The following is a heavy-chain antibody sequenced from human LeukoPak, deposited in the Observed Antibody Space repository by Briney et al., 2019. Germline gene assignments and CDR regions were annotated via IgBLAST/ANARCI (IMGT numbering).Heavy chain of an antibody. Sequence: GGSLRLSCEASGFIFSNYEMNWVRQAPGKGLEWVANIKQDGSVKYYVDSVKGRFTISRDNAKNSLYVQMNSLRAEDTAVYYCARVGYSSSSFDYWGQGTLVTVSS. CDR2: IKQDGSVK. V-gene: IGHV3-7*01. CDR3: ARVGYSSSSFDY. J-gene: IGHJ4*02. D-gene: IGHD6-6*01. CDR1: GFIFSNYE.